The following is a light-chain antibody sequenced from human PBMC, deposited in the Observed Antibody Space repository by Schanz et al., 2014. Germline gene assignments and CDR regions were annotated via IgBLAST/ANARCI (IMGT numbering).Light chain of an antibody. CDR3: SAYTRSSAHWF. J-gene: IGLJ3*02. Sequence: QSVLTQPASVSGSPGQSITISCTGTSSDVGGYNYVSWYQHHPGKAPKLMIYDVSNRPSGVSNRFSGSKSDNTASLTISGVQAEDEADYYCSAYTRSSAHWFFGGGTKLTVL. CDR1: SSDVGGYNY. CDR2: DVS. V-gene: IGLV2-14*03.